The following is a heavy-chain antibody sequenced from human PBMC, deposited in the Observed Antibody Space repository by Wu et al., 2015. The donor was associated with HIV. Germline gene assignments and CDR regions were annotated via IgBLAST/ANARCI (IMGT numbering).Heavy chain of an antibody. D-gene: IGHD4-17*01. CDR1: GYTFTGYY. V-gene: IGHV1-2*02. CDR3: ARAAIYGDYVSWFDP. Sequence: QVQLVQSGAEVKKPGASVKVSCKASGYTFTGYYMHWVRQAPGQGLEWMGWINPNSGGTNYAQKFQGRVTMTRDTSISTAYMELSRLRSDDTAVYYCARAAIYGDYVSWFDPWGQGTLVTVSX. CDR2: INPNSGGT. J-gene: IGHJ5*02.